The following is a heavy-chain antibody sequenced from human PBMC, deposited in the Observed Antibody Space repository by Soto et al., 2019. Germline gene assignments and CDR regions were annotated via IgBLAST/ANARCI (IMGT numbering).Heavy chain of an antibody. Sequence: QVQLQQWGAGLLKPSETLSLTCAVYGGSFSGYYWSWIRQPPGKGLEWIGEINHSGSTNYNPSLKSRVTISVDTSKNQFSRKLSSVTAADTAVYYCARGGVVTVSYRSPGYYYYGMDVWGQGTTVTVSS. CDR1: GGSFSGYY. V-gene: IGHV4-34*01. CDR2: INHSGST. D-gene: IGHD4-4*01. J-gene: IGHJ6*02. CDR3: ARGGVVTVSYRSPGYYYYGMDV.